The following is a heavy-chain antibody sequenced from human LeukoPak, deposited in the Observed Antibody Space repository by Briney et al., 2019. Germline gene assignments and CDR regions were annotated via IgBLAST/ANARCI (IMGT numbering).Heavy chain of an antibody. Sequence: PSETLSLTCTVSGGSISSYYWSWIRQPPGKGLEWIGYIYYSGSTNYNPSLKSRVTISVDTSKNQFSLKLSSVTAADTAVYYCARDLGGIVPAAADENWFDPWGQGTLVTVSS. CDR3: ARDLGGIVPAAADENWFDP. D-gene: IGHD2-2*01. CDR2: IYYSGST. V-gene: IGHV4-59*01. J-gene: IGHJ5*02. CDR1: GGSISSYY.